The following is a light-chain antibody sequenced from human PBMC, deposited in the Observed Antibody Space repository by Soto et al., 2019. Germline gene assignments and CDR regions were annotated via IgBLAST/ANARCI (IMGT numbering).Light chain of an antibody. V-gene: IGKV3-20*01. CDR3: QQYGTSPRT. CDR2: RAS. J-gene: IGKJ1*01. CDR1: QSVSSSS. Sequence: EIVLTQSPGTLSLSPCERATLSCSASQSVSSSSLAWYQQKPGQAPRLLIYRASTRATGIPDNFSGSGSGTDFTLSISRLEPEDFAVYYCQQYGTSPRTFGQGTKVDIK.